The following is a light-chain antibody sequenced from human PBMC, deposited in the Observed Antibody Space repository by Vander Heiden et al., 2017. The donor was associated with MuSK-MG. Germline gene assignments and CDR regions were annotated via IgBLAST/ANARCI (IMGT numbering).Light chain of an antibody. J-gene: IGKJ1*01. CDR1: QSVSSSY. CDR2: GAS. CDR3: QQYGSSLPT. Sequence: EIVLTQSPGTLSLSPGERATLSCRASQSVSSSYLAWYQQKPGQAPRLLIYGASSRATGIPDRFSGSGSGTDFTLTISRLEPEDFAVYYCQQYGSSLPTFGQGTKVXIK. V-gene: IGKV3-20*01.